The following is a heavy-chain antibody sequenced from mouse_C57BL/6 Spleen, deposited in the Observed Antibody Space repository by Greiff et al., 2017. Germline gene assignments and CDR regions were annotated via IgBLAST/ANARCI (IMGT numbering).Heavy chain of an antibody. CDR2: IHPNSGST. J-gene: IGHJ2*01. D-gene: IGHD2-1*01. CDR1: GYTFTSYW. CDR3: ARSPDGNYDYFDY. Sequence: QVQLQQPGAELVKPGASVKLSCKASGYTFTSYWMHWVKQRPGQGLEWIGMIHPNSGSTNYNEKFKSKATLTVDKSSSTAYMQLSSLTSEDSAVYYCARSPDGNYDYFDYWGQGTTLTVSS. V-gene: IGHV1-64*01.